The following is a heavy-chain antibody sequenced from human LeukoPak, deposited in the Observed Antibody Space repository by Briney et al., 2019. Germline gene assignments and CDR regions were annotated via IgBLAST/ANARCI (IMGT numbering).Heavy chain of an antibody. D-gene: IGHD6-25*01. Sequence: GAPVKVSCKASGYTFTGYYMHWVRQAPGQGLEWMGWINPNSGGTNYAQKFRGRVTMTRDTSISTAYMELSRLSSDDTAVYYCARGTAAGVSSPNYWGQGTLVTVSS. CDR3: ARGTAAGVSSPNY. CDR1: GYTFTGYY. CDR2: INPNSGGT. J-gene: IGHJ4*02. V-gene: IGHV1-2*02.